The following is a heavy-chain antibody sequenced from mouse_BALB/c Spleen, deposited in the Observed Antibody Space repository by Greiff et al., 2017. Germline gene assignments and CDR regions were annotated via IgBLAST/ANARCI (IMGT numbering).Heavy chain of an antibody. Sequence: DVQLQESGPGLVKPSQSLSLTCTVTGYSITSDYAWNWIRQFPGNKLEWMGYISYSGSTSYNPSLKSRISITRDTSKNQFFLQLNSVTTEDTATYYCARWGIYYGYDEGFAYWGQGTLVTVSA. J-gene: IGHJ3*01. D-gene: IGHD2-2*01. CDR1: GYSITSDYA. V-gene: IGHV3-2*02. CDR2: ISYSGST. CDR3: ARWGIYYGYDEGFAY.